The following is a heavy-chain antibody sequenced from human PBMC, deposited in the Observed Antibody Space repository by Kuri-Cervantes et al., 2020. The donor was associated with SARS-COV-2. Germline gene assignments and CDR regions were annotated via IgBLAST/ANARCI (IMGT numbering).Heavy chain of an antibody. CDR3: AKDWSGTSGAGSPVFDY. CDR1: GFTFSIYA. V-gene: IGHV3-23*01. CDR2: ISGSGAVT. D-gene: IGHD3-10*01. J-gene: IGHJ4*02. Sequence: ESLKISCAASGFTFSIYAMSWVRQAPGKGLEWVAGISGSGAVTYYTDSLRGRFTISRDHSKNTVILQMTSLRAEDTAVYYCAKDWSGTSGAGSPVFDYWGQGTLVTVSS.